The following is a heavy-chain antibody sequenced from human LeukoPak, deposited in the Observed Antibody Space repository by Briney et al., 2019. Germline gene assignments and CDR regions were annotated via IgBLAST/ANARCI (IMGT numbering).Heavy chain of an antibody. CDR3: ARIIWGSSGYPPRDWYFDL. V-gene: IGHV4-34*01. CDR2: INHSGST. CDR1: GGSFSGYY. J-gene: IGHJ2*01. D-gene: IGHD3-22*01. Sequence: SETLSLTCAVYGGSFSGYYWSWIRQPPGKGLEWIGEINHSGSTSYNPSLKSRVTISVDTSKNQFSLKLSSVTAADTAVYYCARIIWGSSGYPPRDWYFDLWGRGTLVTVSS.